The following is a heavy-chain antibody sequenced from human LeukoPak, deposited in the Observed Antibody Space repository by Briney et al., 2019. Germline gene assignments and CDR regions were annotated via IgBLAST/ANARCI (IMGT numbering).Heavy chain of an antibody. CDR3: AGDYYDSSGPPS. CDR2: IYYSGST. J-gene: IGHJ3*01. D-gene: IGHD3-22*01. CDR1: GGSISSSSYY. V-gene: IGHV4-39*01. Sequence: SETLSLTCTVSGGSISSSSYYWGWIRQPPGTGLEWIGSIYYSGSTYYNPSLKSRVTISVDTSKNQFSLKLSSVTAADTAVYYCAGDYYDSSGPPSWGQGTMVTVSS.